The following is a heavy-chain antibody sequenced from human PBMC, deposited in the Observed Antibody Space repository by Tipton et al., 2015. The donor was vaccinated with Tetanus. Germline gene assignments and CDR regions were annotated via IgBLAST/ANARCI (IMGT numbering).Heavy chain of an antibody. Sequence: SLRLSCAASGFTFSSYAMTWVRRAPGKGLEWVSGISGTGISKYYADSVKGRFTISRDNSKNTLYLQMNSLRAEDTAVYYCASHYGSGSDDAFYIWGQGTMVTVSS. CDR2: ISGTGISK. CDR1: GFTFSSYA. J-gene: IGHJ3*02. D-gene: IGHD3-10*01. V-gene: IGHV3-23*01. CDR3: ASHYGSGSDDAFYI.